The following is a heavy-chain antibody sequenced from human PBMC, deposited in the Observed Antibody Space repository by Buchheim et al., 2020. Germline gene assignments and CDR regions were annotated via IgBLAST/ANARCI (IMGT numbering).Heavy chain of an antibody. J-gene: IGHJ6*02. CDR2: LSSSSSTI. Sequence: EVQLVESGGGLVQPGGSLRLSCAASGFTFSSYSMNWVRQAPGKGLEWVSYLSSSSSTIYYADSVKGRFTISTDNAKNSRYLPMNSLRAEDTAVYYCAREGYYDSSGYYTEGHTMDVWGQGTT. CDR3: AREGYYDSSGYYTEGHTMDV. CDR1: GFTFSSYS. D-gene: IGHD3-22*01. V-gene: IGHV3-48*01.